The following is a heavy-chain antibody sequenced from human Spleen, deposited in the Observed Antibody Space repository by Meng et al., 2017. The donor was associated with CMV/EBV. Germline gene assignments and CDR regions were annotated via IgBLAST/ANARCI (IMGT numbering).Heavy chain of an antibody. Sequence: SQTLSLTCAISGDSVSSNSAAWTWIRQSPSRGLEWLGRTYYKSKWYNDYAVSVKSRITLNPDTSKNQFSLQPNSVTPEDTAVYYCAREDYYYYGMDVWGQGTTVTVSS. V-gene: IGHV6-1*01. CDR1: GDSVSSNSAA. CDR2: TYYKSKWYN. CDR3: AREDYYYYGMDV. J-gene: IGHJ6*02.